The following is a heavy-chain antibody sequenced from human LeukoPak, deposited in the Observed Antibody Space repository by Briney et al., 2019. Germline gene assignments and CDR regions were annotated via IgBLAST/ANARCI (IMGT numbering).Heavy chain of an antibody. CDR3: ARDFSSSWYVFGY. D-gene: IGHD6-13*01. CDR2: ISAGNGNT. CDR1: GYTFTSYV. Sequence: GASVKVSCKASGYTFTSYVIHWVRQAPGQRPEWMACISAGNGNTKYSQKFQGRVTITRDTSASTAYMELSSLRSEDTAVYYCARDFSSSWYVFGYWGQGILVTVSS. V-gene: IGHV1-3*01. J-gene: IGHJ4*02.